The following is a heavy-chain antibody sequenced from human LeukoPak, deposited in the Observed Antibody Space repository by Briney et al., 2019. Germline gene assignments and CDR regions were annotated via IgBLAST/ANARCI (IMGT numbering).Heavy chain of an antibody. J-gene: IGHJ5*02. V-gene: IGHV1-2*02. CDR2: INPNSGGT. CDR3: ARAQKGRIAARNWFDP. D-gene: IGHD6-6*01. Sequence: ASVKVSCKASGYTFTGYYMHWVRQAPGQGLEWMGWINPNSGGTNYAQKFQGRVTMTRDTSISTAYMELRSLRSDDTAVYYCARAQKGRIAARNWFDPWGQGTLVTVSS. CDR1: GYTFTGYY.